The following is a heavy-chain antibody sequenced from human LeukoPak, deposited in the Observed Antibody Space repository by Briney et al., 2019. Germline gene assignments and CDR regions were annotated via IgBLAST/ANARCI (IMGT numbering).Heavy chain of an antibody. D-gene: IGHD2-2*01. Sequence: SETLSLTCTVSGGSMNSYYGSWIRQPPGKGLEWIGYIYYSGSTNYNPSLKSRVTISIDTSKNQFSLKMNSVTAADTAVYYCARHQFQLLVNDHAFDVWGQGTMVTVSS. CDR2: IYYSGST. CDR1: GGSMNSYY. V-gene: IGHV4-59*08. J-gene: IGHJ3*01. CDR3: ARHQFQLLVNDHAFDV.